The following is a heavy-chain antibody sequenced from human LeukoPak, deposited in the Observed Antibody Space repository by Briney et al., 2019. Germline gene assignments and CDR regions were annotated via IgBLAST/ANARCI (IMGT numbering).Heavy chain of an antibody. Sequence: ASVKVSCKASGYTFTSYDINWVRQATGQGLEWMGWMNPHSGNTVYAQKFQGRVTITRNTALSTAYMELSSLRSEDTAVYYCARDPIVGATTDWFDPWGQGTLVTVSS. CDR2: MNPHSGNT. CDR3: ARDPIVGATTDWFDP. CDR1: GYTFTSYD. J-gene: IGHJ5*02. V-gene: IGHV1-8*01. D-gene: IGHD1-26*01.